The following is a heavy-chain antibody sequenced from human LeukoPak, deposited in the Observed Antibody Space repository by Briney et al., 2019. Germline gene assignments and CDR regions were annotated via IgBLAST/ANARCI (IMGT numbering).Heavy chain of an antibody. Sequence: ASVKVSCKASGYTFTGYYTHWVRQAPGQGLEWMGWINPNSGGTNYAQKFQGRVTMTRDTSISTAYMELSRLRSDDTVVYYCARGLYYYGSGSYAGGYWGQGTLVTVSS. D-gene: IGHD3-10*01. J-gene: IGHJ4*02. V-gene: IGHV1-2*02. CDR2: INPNSGGT. CDR3: ARGLYYYGSGSYAGGY. CDR1: GYTFTGYY.